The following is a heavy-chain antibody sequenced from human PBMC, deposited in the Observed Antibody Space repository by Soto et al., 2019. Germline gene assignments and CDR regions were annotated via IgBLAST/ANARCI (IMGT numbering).Heavy chain of an antibody. V-gene: IGHV4-61*01. J-gene: IGHJ5*02. CDR2: IYYSGST. Sequence: SETLSLTCTVSGGSVSSGSYYWSWIRQPPGKGLEWIGYIYYSGSTNYNPSLKSRVTISVDTSKNQFSLKLSSVTAADTAVYYCAKADSSGYSFRFDPWGQGTLVTVSS. CDR1: GGSVSSGSYY. CDR3: AKADSSGYSFRFDP. D-gene: IGHD3-22*01.